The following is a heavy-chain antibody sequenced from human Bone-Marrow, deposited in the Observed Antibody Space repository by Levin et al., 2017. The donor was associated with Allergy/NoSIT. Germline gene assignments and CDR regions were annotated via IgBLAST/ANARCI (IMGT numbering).Heavy chain of an antibody. V-gene: IGHV1-18*01. CDR2: IFVYNGDT. J-gene: IGHJ3*01. CDR1: GYIFTSHA. D-gene: IGHD2-15*01. Sequence: GESLKISCKTSGYIFTSHAINWVRQAPGQGLEWIGWIFVYNGDTSYAPNLQGRVSITTDTSTNTAYMELRSLRSDDTAVYFCARGLHAFDFWGQGTMVTVSS. CDR3: ARGLHAFDF.